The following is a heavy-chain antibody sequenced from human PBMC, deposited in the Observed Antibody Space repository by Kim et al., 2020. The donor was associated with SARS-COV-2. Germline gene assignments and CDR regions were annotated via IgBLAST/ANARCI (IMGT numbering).Heavy chain of an antibody. Sequence: ASVKVSCKASGYTFTSYYMHWVRQAPGQGLEWMGIINPSGGSTSYAQKFQGRVTMTRDTSTSTVYMELSSLRSEDTAVYYCARTRSFYSSRDAFDIWGQGTMVTVSS. D-gene: IGHD2-21*01. CDR1: GYTFTSYY. V-gene: IGHV1-46*01. J-gene: IGHJ3*02. CDR2: INPSGGST. CDR3: ARTRSFYSSRDAFDI.